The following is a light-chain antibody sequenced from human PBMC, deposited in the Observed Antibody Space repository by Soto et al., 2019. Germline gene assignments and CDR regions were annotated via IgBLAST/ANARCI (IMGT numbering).Light chain of an antibody. CDR2: EVR. CDR3: CSYAGITGFSYV. V-gene: IGLV2-23*02. J-gene: IGLJ1*01. Sequence: QSVLTQPASVSGSPGQSITISCTGTSCDIGSYNLVSWYQQHPGKAPKLMIYEVRRRPSGVSTRFSGSKSGNTASLTISGLQAEDEADYYCCSYAGITGFSYVFGSGTKVT. CDR1: SCDIGSYNL.